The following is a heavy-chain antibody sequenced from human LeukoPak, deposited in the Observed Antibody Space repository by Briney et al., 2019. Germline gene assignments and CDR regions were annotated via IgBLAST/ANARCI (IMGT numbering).Heavy chain of an antibody. D-gene: IGHD3-3*01. CDR3: ARVRKDTIFGVVIGSYYYYMDV. CDR1: GYTFASYD. V-gene: IGHV1-8*03. J-gene: IGHJ6*03. CDR2: VNPNSGDT. Sequence: GASVKVSCKASGYTFASYDINWVRQAPGQGLEWMAWVNPNSGDTGYAQKFQGRVTITRNTSISTAYMELSSLRSEDTAVYYCARVRKDTIFGVVIGSYYYYMDVWGKGTTVTASS.